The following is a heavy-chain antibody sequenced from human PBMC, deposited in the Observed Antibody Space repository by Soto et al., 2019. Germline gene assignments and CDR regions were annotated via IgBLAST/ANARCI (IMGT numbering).Heavy chain of an antibody. J-gene: IGHJ3*02. CDR3: ARESRAGAFDI. CDR2: IYFSGST. V-gene: IGHV4-31*03. Sequence: SETLCLTCSVSGGSISSGGYYWSWIRQHPGKGLEWIGYIYFSGSTYYNPSLKSRVTISVDTSKNQFSLKLSSVTAADTAVYYCARESRAGAFDIWGQGTMVT. D-gene: IGHD2-2*01. CDR1: GGSISSGGYY.